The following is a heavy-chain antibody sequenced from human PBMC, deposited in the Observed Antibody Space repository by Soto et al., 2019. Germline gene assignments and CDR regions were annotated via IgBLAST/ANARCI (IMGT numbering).Heavy chain of an antibody. CDR3: AHSTGRFPGYFKY. D-gene: IGHD3-9*01. CDR2: VYWDDDK. Sequence: QIVLKESGPTLLRPTQTLTLTCSFFGFSLTRSGVGVGWIRQPPGKALEWLAMVYWDDDKRYKSSLNGRLSVTKDPSKNHVVLTMTNVDPVDTATYYCAHSTGRFPGYFKYWGHGALVTVSS. V-gene: IGHV2-5*02. CDR1: GFSLTRSGVG. J-gene: IGHJ4*01.